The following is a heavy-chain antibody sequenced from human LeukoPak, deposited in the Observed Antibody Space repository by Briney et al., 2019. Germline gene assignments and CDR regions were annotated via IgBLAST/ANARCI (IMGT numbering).Heavy chain of an antibody. CDR3: ARDYDYVWGSSRAFDI. J-gene: IGHJ3*02. D-gene: IGHD3-16*01. CDR2: IYTSGST. Sequence: SETLSLTCTVSGGSISSYYWSWIRQPAGKGLEWIGRIYTSGSTNYNPSLKSRVTMSVDTSKNQFSLKLSSVTAADTAVYYCARDYDYVWGSSRAFDIWGQGTMVTVPS. V-gene: IGHV4-4*07. CDR1: GGSISSYY.